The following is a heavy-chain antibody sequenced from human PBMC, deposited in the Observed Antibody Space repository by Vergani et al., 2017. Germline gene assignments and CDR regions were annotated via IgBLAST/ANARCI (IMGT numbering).Heavy chain of an antibody. D-gene: IGHD6-6*01. J-gene: IGHJ6*02. CDR3: ARGHIAARPYYYYGMDV. Sequence: QLQLQESGSGLVKPSQTLSLTCAVSGGSISSGGYSWSWIRQPPGKGLEWLGYIYHSGSTYYNPSLKSRVTISVDRSKNQFSLKLSSVTAADTAVYYCARGHIAARPYYYYGMDVWGQGTTVTVSS. V-gene: IGHV4-30-2*01. CDR2: IYHSGST. CDR1: GGSISSGGYS.